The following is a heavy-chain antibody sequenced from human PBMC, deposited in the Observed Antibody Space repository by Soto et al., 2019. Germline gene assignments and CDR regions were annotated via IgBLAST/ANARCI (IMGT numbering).Heavy chain of an antibody. CDR1: GDSVSSNSAT. CDR3: AKSEGSGWNYYFYGMDV. Sequence: QVQLQQSGPGLVRPSQTLSLTCAISGDSVSSNSATWNWIRQSPSRGLEWLGRTYYKSKWYNDYAVSVKSRITINPDTSKNQFSLQLNSVTPEYTAVYFCAKSEGSGWNYYFYGMDVWGQGTSVTVSS. CDR2: TYYKSKWYN. J-gene: IGHJ6*02. D-gene: IGHD6-19*01. V-gene: IGHV6-1*01.